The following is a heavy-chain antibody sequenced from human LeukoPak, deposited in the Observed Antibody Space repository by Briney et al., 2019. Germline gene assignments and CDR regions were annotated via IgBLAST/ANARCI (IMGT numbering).Heavy chain of an antibody. CDR1: GYSFTSYW. D-gene: IGHD5-12*01. CDR3: ARRYSGYEYFEY. J-gene: IGHJ4*02. CDR2: IYPGDSDT. Sequence: GESLKICCKGSGYSFTSYWIGWVRQMPGKGLEWMGIIYPGDSDTRYSPSFQGQVTISTDKSINTAYLHWSSLKASDTAMYYCARRYSGYEYFEYWGQGTLVTVSS. V-gene: IGHV5-51*01.